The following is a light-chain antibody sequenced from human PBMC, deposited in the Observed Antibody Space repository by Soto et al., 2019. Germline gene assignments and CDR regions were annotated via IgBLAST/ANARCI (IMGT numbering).Light chain of an antibody. CDR2: KAS. Sequence: DIQMYQSHFTLSGNVGEGVTITCRASQTISSWLAWYQQKPGKAPKLLIYKASTLKSGVPSRFSGSGSGTEFTLTISSLQPDDFATYYCQHYNSYSEAFGQGTKVDVK. CDR1: QTISSW. J-gene: IGKJ1*01. CDR3: QHYNSYSEA. V-gene: IGKV1-5*03.